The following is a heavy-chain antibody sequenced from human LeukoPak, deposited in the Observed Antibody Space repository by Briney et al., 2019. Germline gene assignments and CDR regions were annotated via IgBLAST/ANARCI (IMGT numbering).Heavy chain of an antibody. CDR2: ISSSGSTI. J-gene: IGHJ6*03. Sequence: GGSLRLSCAASGFTFSDYYMSWIRQAPGKGPEWVSYISSSGSTIYYADSVKGRFTISRDNAKNSLYLQMNSLRAEDTAVYYCARDRTMVRGVIITHYYMDVWGKGTTVTVSS. CDR1: GFTFSDYY. V-gene: IGHV3-11*04. CDR3: ARDRTMVRGVIITHYYMDV. D-gene: IGHD3-10*01.